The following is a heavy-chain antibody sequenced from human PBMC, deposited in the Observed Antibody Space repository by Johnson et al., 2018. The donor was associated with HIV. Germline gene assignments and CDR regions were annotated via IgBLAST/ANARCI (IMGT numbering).Heavy chain of an antibody. CDR3: AGDGKYSSIGPDAFDV. D-gene: IGHD6-13*01. CDR2: INWNGGST. CDR1: GFTFDYYG. J-gene: IGHJ3*01. V-gene: IGHV3-20*04. Sequence: VQLVESGGGVVRSGGSLRLSCVASGFTFDYYGMSWVRQAPGKGLEWVAGINWNGGSTGYADSVKGSFTISRDTSKNTLYLQMNSLRPEDTAVYFCAGDGKYSSIGPDAFDVWGQGTMVAVSS.